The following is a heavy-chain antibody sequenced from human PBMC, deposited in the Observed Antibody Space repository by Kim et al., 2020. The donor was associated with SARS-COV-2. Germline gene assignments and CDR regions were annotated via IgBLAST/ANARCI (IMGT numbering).Heavy chain of an antibody. D-gene: IGHD1-7*01. V-gene: IGHV4-59*02. J-gene: IGHJ6*02. CDR1: GASVSSDY. CDR3: ARDRGKPPKVELRKNYYRYGMDV. Sequence: SETLSLICTVSGASVSSDYWSWTRQPPGKGLEWIGYSSYGRSTNYNPSLQSRVTISLDTSKNQFSLILSSVTAADTAVYYCARDRGKPPKVELRKNYYRYGMDVWGQGTTVTVSS. CDR2: SSYGRST.